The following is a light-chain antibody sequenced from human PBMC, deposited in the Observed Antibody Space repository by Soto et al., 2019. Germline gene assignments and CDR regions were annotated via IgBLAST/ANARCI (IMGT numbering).Light chain of an antibody. CDR3: QQYNRYEGT. CDR1: QNIRDW. CDR2: DAS. Sequence: DIQMTQSPSPLSASVGDRVTITCRSSQNIRDWLAWYQQKPGKAPKLLIYDASNLESGVPSRFTGSGSGTEFTLTISSLQPVDLAIYYCQQYNRYEGTFAQGTKV. J-gene: IGKJ1*01. V-gene: IGKV1-5*01.